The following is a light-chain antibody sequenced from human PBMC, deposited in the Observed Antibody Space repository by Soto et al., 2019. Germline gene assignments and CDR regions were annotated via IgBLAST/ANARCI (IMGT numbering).Light chain of an antibody. CDR3: QQYGSSGT. Sequence: EICLRHSPVTLSFSPGEIATLSCRASQSVSNYLAWYQQKPGQAPRSLIYDASSRATGIPDRFSGSGSGTDFTLTISRLEPEDFAVYYCQQYGSSGTFGQGTKVDI. V-gene: IGKV3-20*01. J-gene: IGKJ1*01. CDR2: DAS. CDR1: QSVSNY.